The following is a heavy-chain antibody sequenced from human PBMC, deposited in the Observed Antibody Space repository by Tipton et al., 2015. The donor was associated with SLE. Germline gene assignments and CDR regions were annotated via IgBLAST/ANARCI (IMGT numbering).Heavy chain of an antibody. V-gene: IGHV1-18*01. D-gene: IGHD2-2*01. J-gene: IGHJ5*02. Sequence: QLVQSGAEVKKPGASVKVSCKASGFAFISYGISWVRQAPGQGLQRMGWISVYNGNTNFAQKLQGRVTMTTDTSTSTTYMELRSLRSDDTAVYYCARRVPGASSLRWLVPWGQGTLVTVSS. CDR3: ARRVPGASSLRWLVP. CDR2: ISVYNGNT. CDR1: GFAFISYG.